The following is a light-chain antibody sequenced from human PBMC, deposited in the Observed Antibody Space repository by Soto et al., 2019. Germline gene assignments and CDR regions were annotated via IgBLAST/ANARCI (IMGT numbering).Light chain of an antibody. CDR3: GTWDSSLSAYV. V-gene: IGLV1-51*01. J-gene: IGLJ1*01. CDR1: TSDVGTYNY. Sequence: QSALTQPASVSGSPGQSITISCSGTTSDVGTYNYVSWYQQLPGTAPKLLIYDNNKRPSGIPDRFSGSKSGTSATLGITGLQTGDEADYYCGTWDSSLSAYVFGTGTKATVL. CDR2: DNN.